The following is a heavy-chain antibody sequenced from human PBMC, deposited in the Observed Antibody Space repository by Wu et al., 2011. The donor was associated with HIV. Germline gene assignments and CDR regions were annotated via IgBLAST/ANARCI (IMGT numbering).Heavy chain of an antibody. J-gene: IGHJ6*02. Sequence: QVQLVQSGAEVKKPGASVKVSCKASGYTFTDYYLHWVRQAPGQGLDWVGWINPNSGGTNYAQKFQGRVTMTRDTSISTAYMELSRLRSDDTAVYYCARLSMDRGVIRTLDYFYGMDVWGQGTTVTVSS. CDR1: GYTFTDYY. V-gene: IGHV1-2*02. D-gene: IGHD3-10*01. CDR2: INPNSGGT. CDR3: ARLSMDRGVIRTLDYFYGMDV.